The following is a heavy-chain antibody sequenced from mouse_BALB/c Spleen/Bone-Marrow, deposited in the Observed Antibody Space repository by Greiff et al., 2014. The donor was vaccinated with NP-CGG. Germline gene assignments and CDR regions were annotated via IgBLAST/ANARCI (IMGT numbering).Heavy chain of an antibody. V-gene: IGHV1-7*01. CDR2: INPSTGNT. Sequence: QVQLKESGAELAKPGASGKMSCKASGYTFTTYWIHWVKQRPGQGLEWIGYINPSTGNTEYNQKFRDRATLTADKSSSTPYMQLSSLTSEDSAVYYCARGLRDWYFDVWGAGTTVTVSS. J-gene: IGHJ1*01. CDR1: GYTFTTYW. CDR3: ARGLRDWYFDV. D-gene: IGHD2-4*01.